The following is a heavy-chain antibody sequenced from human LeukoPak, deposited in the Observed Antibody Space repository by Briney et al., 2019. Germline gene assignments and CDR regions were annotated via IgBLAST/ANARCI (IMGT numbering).Heavy chain of an antibody. V-gene: IGHV3-21*01. D-gene: IGHD5-24*01. CDR2: I. Sequence: KTGGSLRLSCAASGFTFSSYEMNWVRQAPGKGLEWISSIKGRFTISRDNAKNSLYLQMNSLRAEDTAVYYCARGRWSFDYWGQGTLVTVSS. J-gene: IGHJ4*02. CDR3: ARGRWSFDY. CDR1: GFTFSSYE.